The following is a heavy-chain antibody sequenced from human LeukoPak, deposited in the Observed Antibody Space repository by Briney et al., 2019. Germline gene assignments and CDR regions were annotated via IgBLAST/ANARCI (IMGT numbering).Heavy chain of an antibody. CDR1: GGSFSGYY. J-gene: IGHJ4*02. Sequence: PSETLSLTCAVYGGSFSGYYWSWIRQPPGKGLEWIGEINHSGSTNYNPSLKSRVTISVDTSKNQFSLKLSSVTAADTAVYYCARGKGDYWGQGTLATVSS. CDR2: INHSGST. V-gene: IGHV4-34*01. CDR3: ARGKGDY.